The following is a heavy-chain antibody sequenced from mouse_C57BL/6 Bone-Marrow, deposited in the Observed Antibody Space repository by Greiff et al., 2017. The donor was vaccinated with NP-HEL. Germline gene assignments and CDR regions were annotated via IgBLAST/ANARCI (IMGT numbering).Heavy chain of an antibody. D-gene: IGHD1-1*01. J-gene: IGHJ3*01. CDR2: FYPGSGSI. CDR3: ARHEDPRATVVEGGFAY. Sequence: QVQLQQSGAELVKPGASVKLSCKASGYTFTEYTIHWVKQRSGQGLEWIGWFYPGSGSIKYNEKFKDKATLTADKSSSTVYMELSRLPSEDSAVYFCARHEDPRATVVEGGFAYWGQGTLVTVSA. V-gene: IGHV1-62-2*01. CDR1: GYTFTEYT.